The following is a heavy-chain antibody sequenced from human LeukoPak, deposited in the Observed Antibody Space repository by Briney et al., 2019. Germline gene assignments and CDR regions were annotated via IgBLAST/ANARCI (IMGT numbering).Heavy chain of an antibody. J-gene: IGHJ4*02. Sequence: PGGSLRLSCGASGXTFRSYEMNWVRQAPGKGLEWVSAISGRGVSTSYADSVRGRFTISRDNSKNTLYLQMNSLRAEDTAVYYCAKAASGNWNDVSDYWGQGTLVTVSS. CDR2: ISGRGVST. CDR1: GXTFRSYE. CDR3: AKAASGNWNDVSDY. D-gene: IGHD1-20*01. V-gene: IGHV3-23*01.